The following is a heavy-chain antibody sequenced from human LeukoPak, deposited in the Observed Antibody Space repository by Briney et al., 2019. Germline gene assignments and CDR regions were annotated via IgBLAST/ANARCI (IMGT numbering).Heavy chain of an antibody. Sequence: GGSLRLSCAASGFTFSSYEMNWVRQAPGKGLEWLSAINPSDDYTSYADAVKGRFAVSRDNSRKTVYLHMNSLTAEDTAFYCARLAVRVAVGGQDYWGQGTLVTVSS. CDR2: INPSDDYT. CDR1: GFTFSSYE. D-gene: IGHD6-19*01. V-gene: IGHV3-23*01. J-gene: IGHJ4*02. CDR3: ARLAVRVAVGGQDY.